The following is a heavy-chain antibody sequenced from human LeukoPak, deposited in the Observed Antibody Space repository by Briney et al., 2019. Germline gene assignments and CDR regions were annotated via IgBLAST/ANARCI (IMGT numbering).Heavy chain of an antibody. CDR1: GFTFSSYA. Sequence: PGGSLRLSCAASGFTFSSYAMSWVRQAPGKGLEWVSYISSSGSTIYYADSVKGRFTISRDNAKNTLYLQMNSLRAEDTAVYYCAKRRSPMVRGVNVDYWGQGTLVTVSS. CDR2: ISSSGSTI. D-gene: IGHD3-10*01. J-gene: IGHJ4*02. CDR3: AKRRSPMVRGVNVDY. V-gene: IGHV3-48*04.